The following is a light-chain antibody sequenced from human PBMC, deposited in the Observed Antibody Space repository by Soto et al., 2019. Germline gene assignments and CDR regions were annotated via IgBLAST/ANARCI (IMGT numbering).Light chain of an antibody. Sequence: SYELTQPPSVSVAPGQAARITCGGDNIDSKSVHWYQQKPGQAPVLVVYDDSDRPSGIPERFSGSNSGNTATLTISRVEAGDEADYYCQVWESSSDQYVFGTGTTVTVL. CDR3: QVWESSSDQYV. CDR1: NIDSKS. J-gene: IGLJ1*01. V-gene: IGLV3-21*02. CDR2: DDS.